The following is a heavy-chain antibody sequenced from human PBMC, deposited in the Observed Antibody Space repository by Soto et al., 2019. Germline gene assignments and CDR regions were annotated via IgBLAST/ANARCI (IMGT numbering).Heavy chain of an antibody. J-gene: IGHJ4*02. CDR1: GYTFSDHY. D-gene: IGHD5-12*01. CDR3: ARGGGYNSRFDY. Sequence: VASVKVSCKISGYTFSDHYIHWVVQAPGKGLEWMGLVDPEDGETKYAETFQGRVTMTRDTSTSTVYMDLSSLRSEDTAVYYCARGGGYNSRFDYWGQGTLVTVSS. V-gene: IGHV1-69-2*01. CDR2: VDPEDGET.